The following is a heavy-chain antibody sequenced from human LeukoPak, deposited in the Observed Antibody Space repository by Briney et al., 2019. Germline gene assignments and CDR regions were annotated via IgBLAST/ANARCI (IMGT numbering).Heavy chain of an antibody. CDR3: GRDPTYRNYFDS. CDR1: GNSLNNYH. V-gene: IGHV1-46*02. CDR2: IRPGGDGP. Sequence: GASVKVSCKASGNSLNNYHMHWVRQAPGQGLEWLGIIRPGGDGPSYAQKLQGRVTMTRDMSTSTVYMELSSLTSDDTAVYYCGRDPTYRNYFDSWGQGTLVTVSS. J-gene: IGHJ4*02. D-gene: IGHD1-1*01.